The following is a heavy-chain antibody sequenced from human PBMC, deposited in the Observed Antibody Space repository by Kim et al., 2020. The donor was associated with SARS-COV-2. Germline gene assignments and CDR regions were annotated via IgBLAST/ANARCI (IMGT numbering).Heavy chain of an antibody. CDR2: INHSGST. J-gene: IGHJ4*02. Sequence: SETLSLTCAVYGGSFSGYYWSWIRQPPGKGLEWIGEINHSGSTNYNPSLKSRVTISVDTSKNQFSLKLSSVTAADTAVYYCARGQIVVENYYFDYWGQGTLVTVSS. CDR3: ARGQIVVENYYFDY. V-gene: IGHV4-34*01. D-gene: IGHD3-22*01. CDR1: GGSFSGYY.